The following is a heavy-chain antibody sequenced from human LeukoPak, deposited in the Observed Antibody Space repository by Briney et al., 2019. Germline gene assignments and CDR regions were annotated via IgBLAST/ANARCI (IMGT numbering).Heavy chain of an antibody. CDR2: ITSGGNR. CDR3: ARHRREYYDILTGYYHRGGDTDY. Sequence: SETLSLTCAVYGGSFSGYLWTWIRQSPGKGLEWIGEITSGGNRNDNPSLKSRVTISVDTSKNQFSLKLSSVTAADTAVYYCARHRREYYDILTGYYHRGGDTDYWGQGTLVTVSS. J-gene: IGHJ4*02. CDR1: GGSFSGYL. V-gene: IGHV4-34*01. D-gene: IGHD3-9*01.